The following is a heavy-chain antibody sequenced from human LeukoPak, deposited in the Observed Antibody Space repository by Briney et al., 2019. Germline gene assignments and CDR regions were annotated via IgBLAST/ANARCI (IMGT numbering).Heavy chain of an antibody. CDR2: IYYSGST. V-gene: IGHV4-39*07. CDR3: ARGTRYYDFWSGYIIQGISRGNHYYMDV. D-gene: IGHD3-3*01. J-gene: IGHJ6*03. CDR1: GGSISSSSYY. Sequence: PSETLSLTCTVSGGSISSSSYYWGWIRQPPGKGLEWIGSIYYSGSTYYNPSLKSRVTISVDTSKNQFSLKLSSVTAADTAVYYCARGTRYYDFWSGYIIQGISRGNHYYMDVWGKGTTVTVSS.